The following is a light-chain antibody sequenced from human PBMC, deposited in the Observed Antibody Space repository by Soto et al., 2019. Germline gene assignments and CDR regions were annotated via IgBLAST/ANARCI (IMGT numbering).Light chain of an antibody. J-gene: IGKJ2*01. CDR2: DAS. V-gene: IGKV3D-20*01. Sequence: PGERATLSCGASQTVSSGYLAWYQQRPGLAPRLLIYDASSRATGIPDRFSGSGSGTDFSLTISRLEPEDFAVYYCHQHSSSPYTFGQGTKLEIK. CDR1: QTVSSGY. CDR3: HQHSSSPYT.